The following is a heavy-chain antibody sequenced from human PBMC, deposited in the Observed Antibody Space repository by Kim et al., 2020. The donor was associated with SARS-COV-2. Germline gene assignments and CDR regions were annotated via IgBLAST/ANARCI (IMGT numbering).Heavy chain of an antibody. CDR1: GFTFSSYA. CDR3: ARGCPGLITMVRGVLH. Sequence: GGPLRLSCAASGFTFSSYAMHWVRQAPGKGLEWVAVISYDGSNKYYADSVKGRFTISRDNSKNTLYLQMNSLRAEDTAVYYFARGCPGLITMVRGVLHWG. J-gene: IGHJ1*01. V-gene: IGHV3-30*04. D-gene: IGHD3-10*01. CDR2: ISYDGSNK.